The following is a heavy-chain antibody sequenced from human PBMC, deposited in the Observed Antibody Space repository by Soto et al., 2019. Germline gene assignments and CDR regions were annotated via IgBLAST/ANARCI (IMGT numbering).Heavy chain of an antibody. CDR3: AADSGQAMATSCRDYYFDC. V-gene: IGHV1-69*06. J-gene: IGHJ4*02. CDR2: IIPIFSTT. Sequence: SVKVSCKASGGTFSSYTFSWVRQAPGQGLEWMGGIIPIFSTTNYAQKFQVRVTITADKSTSTAYMPLSSLRYEDTAVYYCAADSGQAMATSCRDYYFDCWGQGTLVTVSS. D-gene: IGHD5-12*01. CDR1: GGTFSSYT.